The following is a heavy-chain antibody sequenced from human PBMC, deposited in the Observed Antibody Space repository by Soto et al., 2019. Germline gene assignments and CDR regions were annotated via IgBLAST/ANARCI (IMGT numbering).Heavy chain of an antibody. CDR3: ARDLVVASGYDILTGYYRVYYYGMDV. CDR2: IYYSGRT. J-gene: IGHJ6*02. D-gene: IGHD3-9*01. V-gene: IGHV4-59*01. CDR1: GVALSSYH. Sequence: ETLSLTGAVPGVALSSYHSSSSRPPPGQGLELIGYIYYSGRTTYNPSLKSRVTISVDTSKNQCSLKLSSVTAADTAVYYCARDLVVASGYDILTGYYRVYYYGMDVWGQGTTVTVSS.